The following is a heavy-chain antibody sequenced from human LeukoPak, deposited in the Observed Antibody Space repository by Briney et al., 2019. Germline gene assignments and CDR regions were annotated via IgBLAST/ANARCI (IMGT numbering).Heavy chain of an antibody. D-gene: IGHD6-19*01. CDR3: LGGYGWLPDY. V-gene: IGHV3-7*04. CDR2: IKHDGSEK. J-gene: IGHJ4*02. CDR1: GITLSELW. Sequence: PGGSLRLSCAGYGITLSELWMSWVRQVPGQGLEWVANIKHDGSEKKYVHSVKGRFTISRDNAKNSVYLQMNSLRVDDTAVYYCLGGYGWLPDYGAQGALVTVSS.